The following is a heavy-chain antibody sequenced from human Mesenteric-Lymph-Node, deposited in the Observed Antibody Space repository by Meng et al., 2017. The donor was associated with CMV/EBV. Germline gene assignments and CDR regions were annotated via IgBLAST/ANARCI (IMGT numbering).Heavy chain of an antibody. V-gene: IGHV3-74*01. D-gene: IGHD6-13*01. CDR2: INSDGSST. CDR3: AREYSSRANFDY. J-gene: IGHJ4*02. CDR1: GFTFSSYS. Sequence: CAASGFTFSSYSMNWVRQAPGKGLVWVSRINSDGSSTSYADSVKGRFTISRDNAKNTLYLQMNSLRAEDTAVYYCAREYSSRANFDYWGQGTLVTVSS.